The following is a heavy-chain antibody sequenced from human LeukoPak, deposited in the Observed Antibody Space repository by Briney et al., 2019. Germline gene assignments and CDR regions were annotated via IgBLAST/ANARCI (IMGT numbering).Heavy chain of an antibody. D-gene: IGHD3-22*01. CDR3: ARGGTMMYAFDI. J-gene: IGHJ3*02. V-gene: IGHV4-30-4*08. CDR1: GGSISSGDYY. Sequence: KASQTLSLTCTVSGGSISSGDYYWSWIRQPPGKGLEWIGYIYYSGSTYHNPSLKSRVTISVDTSKNQFSLKLSSVTAADTAVYYCARGGTMMYAFDIWGQGTMVTVSS. CDR2: IYYSGST.